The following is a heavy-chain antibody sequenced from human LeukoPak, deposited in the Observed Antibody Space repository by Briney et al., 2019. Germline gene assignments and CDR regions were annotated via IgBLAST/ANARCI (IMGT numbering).Heavy chain of an antibody. Sequence: GGSLRLSCAGSGFIFNNYAVSWVRQAPGKGLEWVSSISSSSSYIYYADSVKGRFTISRDNAKNSLYLQMNSLRAEDTAVYYCARARVGGYLSGTDAFDIWGQGTMVTVSS. CDR1: GFIFNNYA. CDR3: ARARVGGYLSGTDAFDI. D-gene: IGHD3-22*01. V-gene: IGHV3-21*01. CDR2: ISSSSSYI. J-gene: IGHJ3*02.